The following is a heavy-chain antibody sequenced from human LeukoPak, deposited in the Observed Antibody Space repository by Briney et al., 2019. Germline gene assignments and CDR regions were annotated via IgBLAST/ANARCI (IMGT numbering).Heavy chain of an antibody. Sequence: SETLSLTCTVSGGSITSSSYYWGWIRQPPGKGLEWIGSVYYSGNSYNNPSLKSRVTLSVDTSKNQFSLKLSSVTAADTAIYYCTREYGFMTTVFHAFDIWGQRTVVTVSS. CDR1: GGSITSSSYY. D-gene: IGHD4-17*01. CDR3: TREYGFMTTVFHAFDI. CDR2: VYYSGNS. J-gene: IGHJ3*02. V-gene: IGHV4-39*07.